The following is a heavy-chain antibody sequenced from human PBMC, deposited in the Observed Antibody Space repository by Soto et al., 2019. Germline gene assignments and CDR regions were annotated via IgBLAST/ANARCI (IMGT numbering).Heavy chain of an antibody. CDR3: ARGRVYGSGSGFYGMDV. CDR1: GGSFSGYY. Sequence: PSETLSLTCAVYGGSFSGYYWSWIRQPPGKGLEWIGEINHSGSTNYNPSLKSRVTISVDTSKNQFSLKLSSVTAADTAVYYCARGRVYGSGSGFYGMDVWGQGTTVTVPS. J-gene: IGHJ6*02. V-gene: IGHV4-34*01. D-gene: IGHD3-10*01. CDR2: INHSGST.